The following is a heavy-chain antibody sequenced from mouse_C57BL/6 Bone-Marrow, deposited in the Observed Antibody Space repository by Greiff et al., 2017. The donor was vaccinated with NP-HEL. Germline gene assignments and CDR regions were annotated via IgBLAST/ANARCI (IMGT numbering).Heavy chain of an antibody. V-gene: IGHV5-16*01. Sequence: EVQLVESEGGLVQPGSSMKLSCTASGFTFSDYYMAWVRQVPEKGLEWVGNINYDGSSTYYLDSLKSRFIISRDNAKNILYLQMSSLKSEDTATYYCAILTGWNFDVWGTGTTVTVSS. CDR1: GFTFSDYY. J-gene: IGHJ1*03. CDR3: AILTGWNFDV. CDR2: INYDGSST.